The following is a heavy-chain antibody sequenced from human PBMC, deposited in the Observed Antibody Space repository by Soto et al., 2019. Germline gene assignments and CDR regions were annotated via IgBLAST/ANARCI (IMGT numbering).Heavy chain of an antibody. V-gene: IGHV3-30-3*01. D-gene: IGHD6-6*01. CDR1: GFTFSSYA. J-gene: IGHJ4*02. CDR2: ISYDGSNK. Sequence: GGSLRLSCAASGFTFSSYAMHWVRQAPGKGLEWVAVISYDGSNKYYADSVKGRFTISRDNSKNTLYLQMNSLRAEDTAVYYCARDRPHDYWGQGTLVTVSS. CDR3: ARDRPHDY.